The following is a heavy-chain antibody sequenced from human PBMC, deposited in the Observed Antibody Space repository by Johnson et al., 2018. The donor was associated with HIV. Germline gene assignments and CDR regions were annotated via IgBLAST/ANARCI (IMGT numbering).Heavy chain of an antibody. Sequence: VQLVESGGGLVQPGGSLRLSCAASGFTFDDYAMHWVRHAPGKGLEWVSAISGSGGSTYYADSVKGRFTISRDNSKNTLYLQMNSLRAEDTAVYYCAIEEIVVVTAMDAFDIWGQGTMVTVSS. CDR3: AIEEIVVVTAMDAFDI. CDR1: GFTFDDYA. V-gene: IGHV3-23*04. J-gene: IGHJ3*02. CDR2: ISGSGGST. D-gene: IGHD2-21*02.